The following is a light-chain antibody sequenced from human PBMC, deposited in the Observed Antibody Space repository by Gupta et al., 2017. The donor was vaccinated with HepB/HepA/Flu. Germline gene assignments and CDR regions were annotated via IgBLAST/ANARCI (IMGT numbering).Light chain of an antibody. Sequence: QSGLTQPSSVSGSPAQSTTIASTGTSSDIGAYDSVSWYQQYPGRSPKLLIYDLSNRPSGVSIRFSGSKTGNSASLTISGLQPDDEAVYYCASFRSGFTLVIFGGGTELAVL. CDR3: ASFRSGFTLVI. J-gene: IGLJ2*01. CDR1: SSDIGAYDS. CDR2: DLS. V-gene: IGLV2-14*03.